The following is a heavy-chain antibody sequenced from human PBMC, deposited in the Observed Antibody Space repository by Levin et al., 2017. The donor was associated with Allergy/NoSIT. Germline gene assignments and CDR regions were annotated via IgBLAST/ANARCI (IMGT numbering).Heavy chain of an antibody. CDR2: IGKSSSPI. V-gene: IGHV3-48*01. CDR3: ARVGPYYGSDYDAFDI. Sequence: KGLEWVSYIGKSSSPIYNADSVKGRFTISRDDAKNSLYLQMNSLRAEDTAMYYCARVGPYYGSDYDAFDIWGQGTMVTVSS. D-gene: IGHD3-10*01. J-gene: IGHJ3*02.